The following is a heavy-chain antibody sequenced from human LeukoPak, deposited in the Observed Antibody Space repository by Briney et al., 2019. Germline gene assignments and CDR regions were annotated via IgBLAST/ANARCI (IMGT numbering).Heavy chain of an antibody. Sequence: SVKVSCKASGGTFSSYAISWVRHAPGQGRECMGHIIPIFGTANYAQKFQGRVTITTDASTSTAYMELSSLRSEDRAVYYCARALEDSSGYYYEGQAFDIWGQGTMVTVSS. CDR2: IIPIFGTA. J-gene: IGHJ3*02. CDR1: GGTFSSYA. CDR3: ARALEDSSGYYYEGQAFDI. V-gene: IGHV1-69*05. D-gene: IGHD3-22*01.